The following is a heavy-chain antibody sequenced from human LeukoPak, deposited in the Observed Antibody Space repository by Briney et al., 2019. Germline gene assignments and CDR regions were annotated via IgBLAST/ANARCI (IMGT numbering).Heavy chain of an antibody. D-gene: IGHD3-22*01. CDR2: IYYSGST. Sequence: NPSETLSLTCTVSGGSISSGGYYWSWFRQHPGKGLEWIGYIYYSGSTYYNPSLKSRVTISVDTSKNQFSLKLSSVTAADTAVYYCARELESSGIDYWGQGTLVTVSS. CDR3: ARELESSGIDY. CDR1: GGSISSGGYY. J-gene: IGHJ4*02. V-gene: IGHV4-31*03.